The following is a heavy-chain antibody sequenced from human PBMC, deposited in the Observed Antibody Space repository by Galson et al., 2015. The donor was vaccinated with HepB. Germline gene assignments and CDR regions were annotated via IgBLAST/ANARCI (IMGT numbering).Heavy chain of an antibody. Sequence: SLRLSCAASGFTFDDYAMHWVRQAPGRGLEWVSGISWHCGNIAYADSVKGRFTISRDNAKRSLYLQMNSLRTEDTALYYCAKARGSSSGRGIDFWGQGTLVTVSS. CDR3: AKARGSSSGRGIDF. D-gene: IGHD3-16*01. CDR2: ISWHCGNI. CDR1: GFTFDDYA. J-gene: IGHJ4*02. V-gene: IGHV3-9*01.